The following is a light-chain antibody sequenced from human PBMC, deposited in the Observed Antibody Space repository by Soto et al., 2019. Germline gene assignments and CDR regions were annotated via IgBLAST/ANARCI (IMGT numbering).Light chain of an antibody. CDR2: KAS. CDR1: QGISNY. Sequence: IHMNHSPSSLSSSVFDRVTITCRASQGISNYLAWYQQKPGKAPKLLIYKASTLKSGVPSRFSGSGSGTEFTLTISSLQPDDFATYYCQHYNSYPDPFGQ. CDR3: QHYNSYPDP. J-gene: IGKJ1*01. V-gene: IGKV1-5*03.